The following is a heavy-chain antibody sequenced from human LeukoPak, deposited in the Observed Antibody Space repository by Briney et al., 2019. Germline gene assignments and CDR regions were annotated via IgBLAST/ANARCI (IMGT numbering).Heavy chain of an antibody. J-gene: IGHJ4*02. Sequence: PGGSLRLSCATSGFTFSSYWMHWVRQAPGKGLVWVSTINSDGSSTNYADSVKGRFTISRDNSKNTLYLQMNSLRAEDTAVYYCAKGVSAVVPHALDSWGQGTLVTVSS. CDR1: GFTFSSYW. CDR3: AKGVSAVVPHALDS. D-gene: IGHD2-15*01. CDR2: INSDGSST. V-gene: IGHV3-74*01.